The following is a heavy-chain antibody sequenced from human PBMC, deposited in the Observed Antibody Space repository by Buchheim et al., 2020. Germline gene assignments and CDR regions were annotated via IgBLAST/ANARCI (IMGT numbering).Heavy chain of an antibody. CDR1: GFTFSDLW. CDR3: ARDPLLNGGTLDY. J-gene: IGHJ4*02. CDR2: INSDGSST. D-gene: IGHD1-1*01. Sequence: VQLVESGGGLVQPARSLRLSCAASGFTFSDLWMHWVRQTPGKVLMWVSRINSDGSSTLYGESVKGRFTVSRDNAKNTLYLQMNSLRAEDTGVYYCARDPLLNGGTLDYWGQGT. V-gene: IGHV3-74*01.